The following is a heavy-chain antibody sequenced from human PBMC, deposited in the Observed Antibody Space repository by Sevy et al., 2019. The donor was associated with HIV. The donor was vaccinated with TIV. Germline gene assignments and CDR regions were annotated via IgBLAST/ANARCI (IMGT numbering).Heavy chain of an antibody. CDR3: AAGDYSPLRYYYYYMDV. Sequence: ASVKVSCKASGYTFTSYYMHWVRQAPGQGLEWMGIINPSGGSTSYAQKFQGRVTMTRDRSTSTVYMELSSLRSEDTAVYYCAAGDYSPLRYYYYYMDVWGKGTTVTVSS. D-gene: IGHD2-15*01. CDR2: INPSGGST. CDR1: GYTFTSYY. V-gene: IGHV1-46*01. J-gene: IGHJ6*03.